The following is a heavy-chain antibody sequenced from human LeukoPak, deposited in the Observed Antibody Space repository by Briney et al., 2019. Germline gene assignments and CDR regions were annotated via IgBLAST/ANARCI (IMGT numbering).Heavy chain of an antibody. Sequence: GGSLRLSCAASGFTFSDYYMSWIRQAPGRGLEWLAYISRSSDKTYYADSVKGRFTISRDNAKNSLYLQMNSLRAEDTAVYYCAGGSGWLIDSWGRGTLVTVSS. V-gene: IGHV3-11*03. CDR3: AGGSGWLIDS. CDR1: GFTFSDYY. J-gene: IGHJ4*02. CDR2: ISRSSDKT. D-gene: IGHD6-19*01.